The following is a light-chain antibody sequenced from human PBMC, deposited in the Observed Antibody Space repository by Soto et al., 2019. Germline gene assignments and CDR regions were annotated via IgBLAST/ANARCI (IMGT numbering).Light chain of an antibody. Sequence: QSVLSQPPSASATPGQRVTISCSGSSSNIGRNTVNWYQHLPGAAPKLLIYANHQRASGVPDRFFASKSGTSASLAIRGVQSEDDGDYYCATWDDTLFVVFGGGTQLTVL. J-gene: IGLJ2*01. CDR1: SSNIGRNT. CDR2: ANH. V-gene: IGLV1-44*01. CDR3: ATWDDTLFVV.